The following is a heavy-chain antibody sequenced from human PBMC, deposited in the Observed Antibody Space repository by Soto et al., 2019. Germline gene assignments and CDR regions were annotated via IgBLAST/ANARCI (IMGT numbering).Heavy chain of an antibody. CDR3: ARDQGGGGFGDSYGMDV. Sequence: QVQLVQSGAEVKKPGSSVKVSCKASGGTFSSYAISWVRQAPGQGLEWMGGIIPIFDTANYAQKFQGRVTITADESTSTAYMELSRLRSEDTAVYYCARDQGGGGFGDSYGMDVWGQGTTVTVSS. CDR1: GGTFSSYA. V-gene: IGHV1-69*01. J-gene: IGHJ6*02. CDR2: IIPIFDTA. D-gene: IGHD3-10*01.